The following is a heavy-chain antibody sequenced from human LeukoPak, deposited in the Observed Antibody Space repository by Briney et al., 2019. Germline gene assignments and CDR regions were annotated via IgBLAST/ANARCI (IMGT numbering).Heavy chain of an antibody. Sequence: SETLSLTCTVSGGSISSGSYYWSWIRQPAEKGLEWIGRVFTSGSTDYNPSPKSRVTISVDTSKNQFSLKLSSVTAADTAVYYCARHEAAILTGAGLDYWGQGTLVTVSS. J-gene: IGHJ4*02. CDR1: GGSISSGSYY. D-gene: IGHD3-9*01. CDR3: ARHEAAILTGAGLDY. V-gene: IGHV4-61*02. CDR2: VFTSGST.